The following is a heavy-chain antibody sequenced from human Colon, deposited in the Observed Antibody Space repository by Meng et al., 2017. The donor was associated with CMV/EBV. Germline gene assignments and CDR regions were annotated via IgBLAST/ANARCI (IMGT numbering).Heavy chain of an antibody. J-gene: IGHJ6*01. V-gene: IGHV3-74*01. CDR2: INSVGTST. D-gene: IGHD2-21*01. CDR3: ARGHIMDV. CDR1: ATTFDNYW. Sequence: GGSLRLSCAASATTFDNYWMHWVRQVPGKGLVWLARINSVGTSTSHADFVKGRFTISRDNAKDTLYLQMNSLRREDSGIYICARGHIMDVWSQGTTVTVSS.